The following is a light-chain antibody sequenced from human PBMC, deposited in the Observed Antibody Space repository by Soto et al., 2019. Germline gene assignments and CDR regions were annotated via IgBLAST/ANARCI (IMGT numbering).Light chain of an antibody. V-gene: IGKV1-39*01. CDR1: QSISSN. CDR2: SAS. CDR3: QQSFSIPYI. J-gene: IGKJ2*01. Sequence: DIQMTQSPSSLSAFAGDRVTITCRASQSISSNLNWYQQKPGKAPKLLIYSASSLQSGVPSRFSGRGSGTDCTLTITSLQPEDFATYYCQQSFSIPYIFGQGTKLDIK.